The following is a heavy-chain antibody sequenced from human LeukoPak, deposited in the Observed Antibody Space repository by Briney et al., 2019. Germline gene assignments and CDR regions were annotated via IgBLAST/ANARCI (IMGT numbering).Heavy chain of an antibody. CDR1: GLTFFSRFW. CDR3: ALSTGWFIDY. J-gene: IGHJ4*02. Sequence: GGSLRLSCAASGLTFFSRFWMNWVRQAPGKGLEWEANINQGGSESHYVDSVKGRFAISRDNTKNSLYLQVSNLRAEDTAVYYCALSTGWFIDYWGQGTLVTVSS. D-gene: IGHD6-19*01. V-gene: IGHV3-7*02. CDR2: INQGGSES.